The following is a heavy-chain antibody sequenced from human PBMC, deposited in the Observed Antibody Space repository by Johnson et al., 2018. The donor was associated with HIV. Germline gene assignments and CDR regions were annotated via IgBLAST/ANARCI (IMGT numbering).Heavy chain of an antibody. Sequence: QVQLVESGGGVVQPGRSLRLSCAASGFTFSSHGMHWVRQAPCKGLEWVTVISFTGLKKYYADSVKGRFTISRDNSKGTLYLQMNSLKTEDTAVYYCTTDRDSSGYLDAFDIWGQGTMVTVSS. CDR2: ISFTGLKK. D-gene: IGHD3-22*01. CDR1: GFTFSSHG. V-gene: IGHV3-33*08. J-gene: IGHJ3*02. CDR3: TTDRDSSGYLDAFDI.